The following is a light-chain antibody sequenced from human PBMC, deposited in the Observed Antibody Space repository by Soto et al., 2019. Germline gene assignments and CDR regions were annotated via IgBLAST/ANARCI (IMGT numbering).Light chain of an antibody. CDR1: RSNIGSNI. J-gene: IGLJ1*01. Sequence: QSVLTQPPSASGTPGQRVTISCSGTRSNIGSNIVNWYQQFPGTAPKLLIYSNDQWPSGVPHRFSGSKSGTSASLAISGLQSDDEADYFCAAWDDSLSAYAFGTGTKVTVL. CDR2: SND. V-gene: IGLV1-44*01. CDR3: AAWDDSLSAYA.